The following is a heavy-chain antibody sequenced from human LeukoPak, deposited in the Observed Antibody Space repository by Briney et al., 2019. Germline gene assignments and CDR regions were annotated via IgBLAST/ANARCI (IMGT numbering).Heavy chain of an antibody. CDR3: ARVIGLPNWFDP. V-gene: IGHV4-39*07. D-gene: IGHD2-15*01. CDR2: INHSGST. J-gene: IGHJ5*02. Sequence: KASETLSLTCTVSGGSISSSSYYWGWIRQPPGKGLEWIGEINHSGSTNYNPSLKSRVTISVDTSKNQFSLELSSVTAADTAVYYCARVIGLPNWFDPWGQGTLVTVSS. CDR1: GGSISSSSYY.